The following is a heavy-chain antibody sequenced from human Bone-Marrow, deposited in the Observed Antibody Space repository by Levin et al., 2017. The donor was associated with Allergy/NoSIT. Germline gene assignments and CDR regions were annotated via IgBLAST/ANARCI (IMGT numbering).Heavy chain of an antibody. CDR3: TTDIRFFRVRGVIRDYYYYYGMDV. Sequence: GGSLRLSCAASGFTFSNAWMNWVRQAPGKGLEWVGRIKSKTDGGTTDYAAPVKGRFTISRDDSKNTLYLQMNSLKTEDTAVYYCTTDIRFFRVRGVIRDYYYYYGMDVWGQGTTVTVSS. J-gene: IGHJ6*02. CDR1: GFTFSNAW. CDR2: IKSKTDGGTT. V-gene: IGHV3-15*07. D-gene: IGHD3-10*01.